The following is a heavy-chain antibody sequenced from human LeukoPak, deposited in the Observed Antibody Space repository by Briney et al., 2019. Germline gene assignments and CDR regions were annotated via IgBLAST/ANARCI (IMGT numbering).Heavy chain of an antibody. CDR2: VSYSGTT. CDR3: ARGGRDGPVDF. V-gene: IGHV4-59*02. CDR1: VASVRSQY. D-gene: IGHD5-24*01. J-gene: IGHJ4*02. Sequence: SETLSLTCIVSVASVRSQYWNWIRQPPGKRLEWIGFVSYSGTTNYNPSLNGRVTISIDTSKNWVSLRLTSVTAADTAYYRCARGGRDGPVDFGGQGTLVTVSS.